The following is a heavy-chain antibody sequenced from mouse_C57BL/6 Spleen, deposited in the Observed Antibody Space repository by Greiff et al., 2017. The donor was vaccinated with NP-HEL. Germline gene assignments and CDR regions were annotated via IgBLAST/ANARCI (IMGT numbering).Heavy chain of an antibody. CDR2: ISSGSSTI. CDR3: ARGEIYYDYDEGYYFDY. Sequence: EVQLVESGGGLVKPGGSLKLSCAASGFTFSDYGMHWVRQAPEKGLEWVAYISSGSSTIYYADTVKGRFTISRDNAKNTLFLQMTSLRSEDTAMYYCARGEIYYDYDEGYYFDYWGQGTTLTVSS. CDR1: GFTFSDYG. J-gene: IGHJ2*01. V-gene: IGHV5-17*01. D-gene: IGHD2-4*01.